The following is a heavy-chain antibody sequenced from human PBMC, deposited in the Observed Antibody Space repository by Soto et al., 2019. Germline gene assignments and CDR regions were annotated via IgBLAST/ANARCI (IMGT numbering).Heavy chain of an antibody. Sequence: SETLSLTCAVYGGSFSGYYWTWIRQPPGTGLEWIGEINHSGSTNYNPPLKSRVTISVDTSKNQFSLKLSSVTAADTAVYYCARDAGSGTYSYYYSLDVWGQGTTVTVSS. D-gene: IGHD3-10*01. J-gene: IGHJ6*02. V-gene: IGHV4-34*01. CDR2: INHSGST. CDR3: ARDAGSGTYSYYYSLDV. CDR1: GGSFSGYY.